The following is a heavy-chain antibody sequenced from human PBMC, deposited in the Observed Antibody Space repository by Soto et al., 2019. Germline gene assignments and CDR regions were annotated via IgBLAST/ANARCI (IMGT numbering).Heavy chain of an antibody. CDR2: ISYDGSNK. CDR1: GFTFSSYA. V-gene: IGHV3-30-3*01. Sequence: QVQLVECGGGVVQPGRSLRLSCAASGFTFSSYAMHWVRQAPGKGLEWVAVISYDGSNKYYADSVKGRFTISRDNSKNTLYLQMNSLRAEDTAVYYCARDITRYCTNGVCYTGSDYWGQGTLVTVSS. J-gene: IGHJ4*02. D-gene: IGHD2-8*01. CDR3: ARDITRYCTNGVCYTGSDY.